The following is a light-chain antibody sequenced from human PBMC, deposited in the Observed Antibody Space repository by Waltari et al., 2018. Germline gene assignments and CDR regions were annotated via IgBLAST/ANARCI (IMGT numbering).Light chain of an antibody. CDR3: HQYYNTPYS. Sequence: DIVMTQSPDSLAVSLGERPTINCKSSRTVLYDANNKNYLAWYQQKQGQPPNLLIYWASTRKSGVPDRFSGSGSGTDFTLTISTLQAEDVAVYYCHQYYNTPYSYGQGTKLEIK. J-gene: IGKJ2*03. CDR1: RTVLYDANNKNY. V-gene: IGKV4-1*01. CDR2: WAS.